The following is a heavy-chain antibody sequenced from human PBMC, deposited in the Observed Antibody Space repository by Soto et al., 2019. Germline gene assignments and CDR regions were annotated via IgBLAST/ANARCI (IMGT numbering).Heavy chain of an antibody. CDR3: ARDPWYYYDSSGSLPRVYYFDY. J-gene: IGHJ4*02. CDR2: ISYDGSNK. D-gene: IGHD3-22*01. Sequence: GESLKISCAASGXFFSSYGMHWVRQAPGKGLEWVAVISYDGSNKYYADSVKGRFTISRDNSKNTLYLQMNSLRAEDTAVYYCARDPWYYYDSSGSLPRVYYFDYWGQGTLVTVSS. CDR1: GXFFSSYG. V-gene: IGHV3-30*19.